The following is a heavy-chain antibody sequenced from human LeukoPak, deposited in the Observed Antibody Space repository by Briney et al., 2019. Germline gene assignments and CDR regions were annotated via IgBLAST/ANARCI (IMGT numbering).Heavy chain of an antibody. Sequence: ASVKVSCKASGYTFTSYAMNWVRQAPGQGLEWMGWINTNTGNPTYAQDFTGRFVFSLDTSVSTAYLQISSLKAEDTAVYYCARGRHLWFGELFYYYGMDVWGQGTTVTVSS. J-gene: IGHJ6*02. D-gene: IGHD3-10*01. CDR2: INTNTGNP. V-gene: IGHV7-4-1*02. CDR3: ARGRHLWFGELFYYYGMDV. CDR1: GYTFTSYA.